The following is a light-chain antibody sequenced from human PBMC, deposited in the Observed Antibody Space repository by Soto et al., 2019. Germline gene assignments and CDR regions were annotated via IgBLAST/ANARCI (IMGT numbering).Light chain of an antibody. V-gene: IGKV3-11*01. CDR2: DAS. Sequence: EIVLTQSPAILSLSPGESATLSCRVSQSVSSYLAWYQQKPGQAPRLFIYDASNRATGIPVKFSGSGSGTDITLTITSLEPEDFAVYYCQQCGSWPLTFGGGTKVEIK. J-gene: IGKJ4*01. CDR3: QQCGSWPLT. CDR1: QSVSSY.